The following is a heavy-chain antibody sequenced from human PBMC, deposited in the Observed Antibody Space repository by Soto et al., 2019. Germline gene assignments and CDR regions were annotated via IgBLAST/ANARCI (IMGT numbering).Heavy chain of an antibody. CDR3: ARAGTLSSEKGSYDDY. Sequence: QVQLQESGPGLVKPSGTLSLTCVVSSGSISSSNRWSWVRQPPGKGLEWIGEIYHSGSTNYNPSLKSRVTISVDKSKNQFSLNLSSVTAADTAVYHCARAGTLSSEKGSYDDYWGQGTLVTVSS. D-gene: IGHD3-16*01. J-gene: IGHJ4*02. V-gene: IGHV4-4*02. CDR1: SGSISSSNR. CDR2: IYHSGST.